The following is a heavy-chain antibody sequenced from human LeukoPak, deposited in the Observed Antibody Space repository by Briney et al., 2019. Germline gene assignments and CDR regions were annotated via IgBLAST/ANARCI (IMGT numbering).Heavy chain of an antibody. CDR1: GGSMSSYY. V-gene: IGHV4-4*07. D-gene: IGHD3-22*01. Sequence: SETLSLTCSVSGGSMSSYYWSWIRQPAGKGLEWIGRIYTSGSTNYNPSLKSRVTMSVDTSKNQFSLKLSSVTAADTAVYYCARLHYYDSSGYYPLFDYWGQGTLVTVSS. CDR2: IYTSGST. J-gene: IGHJ4*02. CDR3: ARLHYYDSSGYYPLFDY.